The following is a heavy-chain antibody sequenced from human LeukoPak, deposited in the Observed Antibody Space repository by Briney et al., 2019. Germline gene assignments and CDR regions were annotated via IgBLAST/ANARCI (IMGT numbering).Heavy chain of an antibody. CDR3: VRLRRNNDRSGYYYYYDY. J-gene: IGHJ4*02. D-gene: IGHD3-22*01. CDR1: GYTFSDFS. CDR2: ISVRSNYR. V-gene: IGHV3-21*01. Sequence: KSGGSLRLSCAASGYTFSDFSVNWVRQAPGKGLEWVSSISVRSNYRYYSDSVRGRFTISRDDARDSLFLQMNSLRAEDTAVYFCVRLRRNNDRSGYYYYYDYWGQGTLVTVSS.